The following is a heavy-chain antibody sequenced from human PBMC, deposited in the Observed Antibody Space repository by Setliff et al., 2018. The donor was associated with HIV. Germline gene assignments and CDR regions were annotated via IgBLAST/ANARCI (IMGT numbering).Heavy chain of an antibody. Sequence: PGGSLRLSCAASGFTFGDYGMSWVRQAPGKRPEWVSVIYSGGYTHYAEPVKGRFTTSRDVSKNTLFLQMNSLRADDTAVYYCARVRATVLTLDAFDIWGQGTMVTVSS. J-gene: IGHJ3*02. D-gene: IGHD2-8*01. V-gene: IGHV3-66*01. CDR3: ARVRATVLTLDAFDI. CDR2: IYSGGYT. CDR1: GFTFGDYG.